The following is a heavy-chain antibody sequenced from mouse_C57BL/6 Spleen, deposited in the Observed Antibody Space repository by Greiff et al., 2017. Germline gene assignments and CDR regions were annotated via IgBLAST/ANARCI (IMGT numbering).Heavy chain of an antibody. Sequence: EVQRVESGGGLVQPKGSLKLSCAASGFSFNTYAMNWVRQAPGKGLEWVARIRSKSNNYATYYADSVKDRFTISRDDSESMLYLQMNNLKTEDTAMYYCVRRSTSGYFDYWGQGTTLTVSS. D-gene: IGHD5-1*01. CDR3: VRRSTSGYFDY. CDR2: IRSKSNNYAT. V-gene: IGHV10-1*01. J-gene: IGHJ2*01. CDR1: GFSFNTYA.